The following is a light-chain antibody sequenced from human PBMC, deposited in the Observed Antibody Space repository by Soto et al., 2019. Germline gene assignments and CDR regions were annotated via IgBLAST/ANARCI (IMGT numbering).Light chain of an antibody. CDR3: QAWDKSSVI. CDR1: KLGTKY. CDR2: QDY. V-gene: IGLV3-1*01. Sequence: SYELTQPPSVSVSPGQTASITCSGDKLGTKYTSWYQQKSGQSPVLVIYQDYKRPSGIPERFAGSNSGNTASLTISGTQSMDEADYYCQAWDKSSVIFGGGTKLTVL. J-gene: IGLJ2*01.